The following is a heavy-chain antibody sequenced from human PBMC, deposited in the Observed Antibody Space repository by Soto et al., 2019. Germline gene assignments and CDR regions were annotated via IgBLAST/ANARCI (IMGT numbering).Heavy chain of an antibody. D-gene: IGHD1-1*01. V-gene: IGHV1-69*13. CDR2: IIPIFGTA. CDR1: GGTFSSYA. CDR3: ARVLERRNYYYGMHV. J-gene: IGHJ6*02. Sequence: GASVKVSCKASGGTFSSYAISWVRQARGQGLEWMGGIIPIFGTANYAQKFQGRVTITADESTSTAYMELSSLRSEDTAVYYCARVLERRNYYYGMHVWGQRPTATVS.